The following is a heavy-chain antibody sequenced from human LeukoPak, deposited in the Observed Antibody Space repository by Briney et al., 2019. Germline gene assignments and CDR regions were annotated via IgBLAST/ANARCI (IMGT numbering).Heavy chain of an antibody. J-gene: IGHJ4*02. V-gene: IGHV4-4*07. CDR1: GGSIISYY. CDR3: ARSSRLAGLDY. Sequence: SETLSLTCTVSGGSIISYYWSWIRQPAGKGLEWIGRIYSSGSTNYNPFLKSRVTMSVDTSKNQFSLKLSSVTAADTAVYYCARSSRLAGLDYWGQGTLVTVSS. CDR2: IYSSGST. D-gene: IGHD1-14*01.